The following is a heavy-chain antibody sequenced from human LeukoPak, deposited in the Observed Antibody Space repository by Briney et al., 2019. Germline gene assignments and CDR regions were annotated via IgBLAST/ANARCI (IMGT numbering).Heavy chain of an antibody. CDR1: GGSISSSSYY. Sequence: SETLSLTCTVSGGSISSSSYYWGWIRQPPGKGLEWIGSIYYSGSTYYNPSLKSRVTISVDTSKNQFSLKLSSVTAADTAVYXXXXXXXGXXXXXXLDYXXQGTLVTVSS. CDR3: XXXXXGXXXXXXLDY. V-gene: IGHV4-39*01. J-gene: IGHJ4*02. CDR2: IYYSGST.